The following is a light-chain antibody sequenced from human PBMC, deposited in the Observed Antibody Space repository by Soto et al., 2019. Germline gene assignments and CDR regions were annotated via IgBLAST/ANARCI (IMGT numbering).Light chain of an antibody. CDR1: QSVSSSY. V-gene: IGKV3-20*01. J-gene: IGKJ1*01. Sequence: EIVLTQSPDTLSLSPGERATLSCRASQSVSSSYLAWYQQKPGQAPRLLIYGASSRATGIPDSFSGSGSGADYTLTISRVETEDFAVYYCQHYGSSLWTFGQGTKVEIK. CDR3: QHYGSSLWT. CDR2: GAS.